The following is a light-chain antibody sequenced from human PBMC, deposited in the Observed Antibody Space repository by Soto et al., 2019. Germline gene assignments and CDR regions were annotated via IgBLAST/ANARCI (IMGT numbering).Light chain of an antibody. CDR2: AAS. CDR1: QGIRND. J-gene: IGKJ4*01. V-gene: IGKV1-6*01. CDR3: LHDYTVGT. Sequence: AIPMTQSPSSLSASVGDRVTITCRASQGIRNDLGWYQQKPGKAPKLLIYAASSLQSGVPSRFSGSGSGTDFTLTISSLQPEDFATYYCLHDYTVGTFGGGTKVEIK.